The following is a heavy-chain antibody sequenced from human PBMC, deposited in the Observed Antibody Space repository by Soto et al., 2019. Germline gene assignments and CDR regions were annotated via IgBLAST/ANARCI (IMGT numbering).Heavy chain of an antibody. CDR2: IPARGRP. J-gene: IGHJ5*02. CDR3: ARDKYRGYDFGL. D-gene: IGHD5-12*01. CDR1: GASVAGGSYY. Sequence: QVQLRESGPGLVKPSQTLSLTCSVSGASVAGGSYYWSWVRQPPGKGLEWIGYIPARGRPFYNPSLTSRGTISADTSKNQPSLQLTSVTAADTAVYYCARDKYRGYDFGLWGQGTLVTVSS. V-gene: IGHV4-30-4*01.